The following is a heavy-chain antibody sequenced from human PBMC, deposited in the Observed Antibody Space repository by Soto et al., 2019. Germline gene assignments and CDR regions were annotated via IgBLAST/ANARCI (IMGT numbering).Heavy chain of an antibody. J-gene: IGHJ4*02. D-gene: IGHD5-18*01. V-gene: IGHV3-30*18. CDR1: GFTFSSYG. CDR3: AKGTLQLWLLYFDY. CDR2: ISYDGSNK. Sequence: QVQLVESGGGVVQPGRSLRLSCAASGFTFSSYGMHWVRQAPGKGLEWVAVISYDGSNKYYADSVKGRFTISRDNSKNTLYLQMNSLRAEDTAVYYCAKGTLQLWLLYFDYWGQGTLVIVSS.